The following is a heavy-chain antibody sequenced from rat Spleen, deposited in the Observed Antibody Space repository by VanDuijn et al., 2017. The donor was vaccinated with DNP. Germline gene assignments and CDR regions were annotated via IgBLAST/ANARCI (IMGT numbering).Heavy chain of an antibody. CDR2: VNTGGGIT. Sequence: EVQLVESGGGLLQPGRSLKLSCAASGFTFSSYDMAWVRQAPSKGLEWVASVNTGGGITYYRDSVKGRFTVSRDNAKSTLYLQMDSLRSEDTATYYCARRYYGYNYFDYWGQGVMVTVSS. D-gene: IGHD1-9*01. J-gene: IGHJ2*01. CDR1: GFTFSSYD. V-gene: IGHV5-25*01. CDR3: ARRYYGYNYFDY.